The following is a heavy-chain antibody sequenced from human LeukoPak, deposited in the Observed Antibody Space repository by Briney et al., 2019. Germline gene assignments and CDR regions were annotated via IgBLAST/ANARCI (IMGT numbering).Heavy chain of an antibody. J-gene: IGHJ6*02. CDR3: ASFLAATHYYGMDV. V-gene: IGHV3-23*01. Sequence: GGSLRLSCAASGFTFSSYAFIWVRQSPERGLQWVSSITGSGAGTNYADSVKGRFTISGDNSKNTLYLQMNSLRAEDTAVYYCASFLAATHYYGMDVWGQGTTVTVSS. D-gene: IGHD2-15*01. CDR2: ITGSGAGT. CDR1: GFTFSSYA.